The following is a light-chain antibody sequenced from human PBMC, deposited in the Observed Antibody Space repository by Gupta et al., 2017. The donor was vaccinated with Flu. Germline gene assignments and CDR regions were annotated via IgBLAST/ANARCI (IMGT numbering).Light chain of an antibody. V-gene: IGKV1D-12*01. CDR1: LDINTW. CDR3: QQTNSFPRT. CDR2: AAS. J-gene: IGKJ3*01. Sequence: DLQMTQSPSSLSASVGARVTITCRASLDINTWSAWYQLKPGKAPKLLIYAASSLQSGVPSRLSGSGSGTDVNLTITSLQPEDFATYCCQQTNSFPRTFGPGTKVDI.